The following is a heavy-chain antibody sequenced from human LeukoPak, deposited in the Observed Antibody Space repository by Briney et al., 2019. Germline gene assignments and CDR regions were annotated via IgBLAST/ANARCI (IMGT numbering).Heavy chain of an antibody. Sequence: PGGSLRLSCAASGFTFSRYATSWVRQGPGKGLECVCGISSSGESPYYADSVEGRFTISRDNSKNMLYLEINSLRAEDTALYYCAKKSRDGYNPFDYLGQGTLVTVSS. CDR3: AKKSRDGYNPFDY. CDR2: ISSSGESP. D-gene: IGHD5-24*01. CDR1: GFTFSRYA. V-gene: IGHV3-23*01. J-gene: IGHJ4*02.